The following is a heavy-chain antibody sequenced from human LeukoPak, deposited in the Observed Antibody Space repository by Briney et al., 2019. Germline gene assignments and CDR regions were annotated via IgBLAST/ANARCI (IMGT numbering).Heavy chain of an antibody. CDR2: IGSSSSYI. V-gene: IGHV3-21*01. J-gene: IGHJ3*02. CDR3: ASADCSSTSCRSDAFDI. CDR1: GFTFSSYA. D-gene: IGHD2-2*01. Sequence: GGSLRLSCAASGFTFSSYAMSWVRQAPGKGLEWVSCIGSSSSYIYYADSVKGRFTISRDNAKNSLYLQMNSLRDEDTAVYYCASADCSSTSCRSDAFDIWGQGTMVTVSS.